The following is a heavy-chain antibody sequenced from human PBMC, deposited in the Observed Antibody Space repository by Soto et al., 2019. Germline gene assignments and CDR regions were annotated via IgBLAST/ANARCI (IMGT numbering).Heavy chain of an antibody. V-gene: IGHV4-61*01. CDR2: IYYSGST. D-gene: IGHD1-20*01. Sequence: PSETLSLTCTVSGGSVSSGSYYWSWIRQPPGKGLEWIGYIYYSGSTNYNPSLKSRVTISVDTSKNQFSLKLSSVTAADTAVYYCARVVVDDLPAPYITGNLEHGPYYYYGMDVWGQGTTVTVSS. CDR1: GGSVSSGSYY. CDR3: ARVVVDDLPAPYITGNLEHGPYYYYGMDV. J-gene: IGHJ6*02.